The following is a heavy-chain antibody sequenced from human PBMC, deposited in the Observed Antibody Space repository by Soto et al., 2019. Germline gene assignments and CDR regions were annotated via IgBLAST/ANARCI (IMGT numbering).Heavy chain of an antibody. CDR2: ISTNGVST. Sequence: GGSLRLSCAASGFTFSFYAMHWVRQAQGKGLEYVSAISTNGVSTYYANSVKGRVTITADKSTSTAYMELSSLRSEDTAVYYCARDEHTPTFSSPWFDPWGQGTLVTVSS. CDR3: ARDEHTPTFSSPWFDP. D-gene: IGHD3-3*02. CDR1: GFTFSFYA. V-gene: IGHV3-64*01. J-gene: IGHJ5*02.